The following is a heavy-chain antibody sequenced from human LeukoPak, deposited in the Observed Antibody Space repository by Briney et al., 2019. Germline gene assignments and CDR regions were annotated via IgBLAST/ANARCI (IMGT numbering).Heavy chain of an antibody. CDR1: GGSFSGYY. CDR2: INHSGST. V-gene: IGHV4-34*01. J-gene: IGHJ5*02. CDR3: ARGPSWGYSYGYAA. D-gene: IGHD5-18*01. Sequence: PSETLSLTCAVYGGSFSGYYWSWIRQPPGKGLEWIGEINHSGSTNYNPSLKSRVTISVDTSKNQFSLKLSSVTAADTAVYYCARGPSWGYSYGYAAWGQGTLVTVSS.